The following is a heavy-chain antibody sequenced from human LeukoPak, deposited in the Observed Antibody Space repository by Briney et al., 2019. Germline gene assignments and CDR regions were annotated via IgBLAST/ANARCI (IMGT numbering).Heavy chain of an antibody. V-gene: IGHV5-51*01. CDR2: IYPGDSDT. Sequence: GESLKISCKGSGYSFTSYWIGWVRQMPGKGLERMGIIYPGDSDTRYSPSFQGQATISADKSISTAYLQWSSLKASDTAMYYCARLWDYYYDSSGYFDIWGQGTMVTVSS. CDR1: GYSFTSYW. D-gene: IGHD3-22*01. J-gene: IGHJ3*02. CDR3: ARLWDYYYDSSGYFDI.